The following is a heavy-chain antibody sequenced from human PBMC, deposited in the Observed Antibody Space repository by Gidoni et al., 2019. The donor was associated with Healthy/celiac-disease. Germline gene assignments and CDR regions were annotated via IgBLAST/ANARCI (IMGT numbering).Heavy chain of an antibody. D-gene: IGHD6-19*01. CDR3: AKKGSYSSGWYTLGDYYYMDV. V-gene: IGHV3-23*01. CDR2: ISGSGGST. CDR1: GITFSSEA. J-gene: IGHJ6*03. Sequence: EVQLLESGGGLVQPGGSLRLACAASGITFSSEAMSWVRQAPGKGLEWVSAISGSGGSTYYADSVKGRFPISRDNSKNTLYLQMNSLRAEDTAVYYCAKKGSYSSGWYTLGDYYYMDVWGKGTTVTVSS.